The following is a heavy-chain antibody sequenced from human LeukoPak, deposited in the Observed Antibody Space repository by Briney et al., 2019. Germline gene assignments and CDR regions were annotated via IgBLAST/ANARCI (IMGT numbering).Heavy chain of an antibody. V-gene: IGHV4-59*01. J-gene: IGHJ4*02. Sequence: PLETLSLTCTVSGGSISSYYWSWIRQPPGKGLEWIGYIYYSGSTSYNPSLKSRVTISVDTSKSQFSLELSSVTAADTAVYYCARVDTAMVHFDYWGQGTLVTVSS. D-gene: IGHD5-18*01. CDR2: IYYSGST. CDR1: GGSISSYY. CDR3: ARVDTAMVHFDY.